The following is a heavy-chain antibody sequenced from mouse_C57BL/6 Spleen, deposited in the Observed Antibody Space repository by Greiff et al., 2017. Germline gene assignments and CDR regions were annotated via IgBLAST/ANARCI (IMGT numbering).Heavy chain of an antibody. CDR1: GYTFTSYW. CDR3: ARGRDYERGYYAMDY. V-gene: IGHV1-52*01. D-gene: IGHD2-4*01. J-gene: IGHJ4*01. Sequence: VQLQQSGAELVRPGSSVKLSCKASGYTFTSYWMHWVKQRPIQGLEWIGNIDPSDSETHYNQKFKDKATLTVDKSSSTAYMQLSSLTSEDSAVYSCARGRDYERGYYAMDYWGQGTSVTVSS. CDR2: IDPSDSET.